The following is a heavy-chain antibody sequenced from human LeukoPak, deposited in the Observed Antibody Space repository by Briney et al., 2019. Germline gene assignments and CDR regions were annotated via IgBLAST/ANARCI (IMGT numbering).Heavy chain of an antibody. CDR2: IIPMSGTV. J-gene: IGHJ5*02. Sequence: ASVKVSCKASRGTFSTFGIRWVRQAPGQGLEWMGGIIPMSGTVNNAQKFQGRVTITADKSTGTAYMELSSLRSEDTAIYYCARDNSVEDIAWWFDPWGQGTLVTVSS. CDR3: ARDNSVEDIAWWFDP. V-gene: IGHV1-69*06. D-gene: IGHD2-15*01. CDR1: RGTFSTFG.